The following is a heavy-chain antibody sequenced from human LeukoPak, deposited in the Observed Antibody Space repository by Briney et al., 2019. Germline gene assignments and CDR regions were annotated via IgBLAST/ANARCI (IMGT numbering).Heavy chain of an antibody. CDR3: ARGGIQVSGIDEIDY. CDR2: IGISDDT. J-gene: IGHJ4*02. D-gene: IGHD6-19*01. Sequence: PGGSLRLSCAASGFTLRSYDMHWVRQVTGKGLEWVSAIGISDDTYYQGSVKGRFTISRENAKNSLYLQMNSLPAGDTAVYYCARGGIQVSGIDEIDYWGQGTLVTVSS. V-gene: IGHV3-13*01. CDR1: GFTLRSYD.